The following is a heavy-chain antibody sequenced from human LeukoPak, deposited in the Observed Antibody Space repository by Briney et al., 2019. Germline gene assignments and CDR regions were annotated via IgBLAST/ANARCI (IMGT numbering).Heavy chain of an antibody. V-gene: IGHV3-21*01. D-gene: IGHD6-19*01. CDR1: GFIFSIYS. CDR3: ERFETVAVKVLDY. CDR2: ISSGSDHI. Sequence: KPGGSLRLSCAASGFIFSIYSMNWVRQAPGKGREWVSSISSGSDHILYADSVKGRFTISRDNAKNLLYLQMNSLRDQDTAVYSCERFETVAVKVLDYWGEGTLVRVSS. J-gene: IGHJ4*02.